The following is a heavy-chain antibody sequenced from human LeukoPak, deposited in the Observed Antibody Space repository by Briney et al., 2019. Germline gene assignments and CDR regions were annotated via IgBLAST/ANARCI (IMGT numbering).Heavy chain of an antibody. CDR2: ISSSSSYI. V-gene: IGHV3-21*01. CDR1: GFTFSSYS. D-gene: IGHD3-10*01. CDR3: ARGSITMVRGVMPIDY. J-gene: IGHJ4*02. Sequence: GGSLRLSCAASGFTFSSYSMNWVRRAPGKGLEWVSSISSSSSYIYYADSVKGRFTISRDNAKNSLYLQMNSLRAEDTAVYYCARGSITMVRGVMPIDYWGQGTLVTVSS.